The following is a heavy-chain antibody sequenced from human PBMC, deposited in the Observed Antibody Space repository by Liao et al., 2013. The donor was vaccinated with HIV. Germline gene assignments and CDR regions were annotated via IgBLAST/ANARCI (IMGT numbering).Heavy chain of an antibody. CDR2: IYYSGST. CDR1: GGSISSSSYY. J-gene: IGHJ6*03. D-gene: IGHD3-22*01. V-gene: IGHV4-39*07. CDR3: ASHYYDSSGYYYHYYYMDV. Sequence: QLQLQESGPGLVKPSETLSLTCTVSGGSISSSSYYWGWIRQPPGKGLEWIGSIYYSGSTYYNPSLKSRVTISVDTSKNQFSLKLSSVTAADTAVYYCASHYYDSSGYYYHYYYMDVWGKGTTVTVSS.